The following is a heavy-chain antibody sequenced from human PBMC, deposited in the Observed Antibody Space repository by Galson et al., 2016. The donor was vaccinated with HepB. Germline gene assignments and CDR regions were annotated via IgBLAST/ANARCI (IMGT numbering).Heavy chain of an antibody. D-gene: IGHD3-10*01. Sequence: LSLTCTVSGASISSGDFYWSWIRQFPGMGLEWIGYIYYSGSTNYNPSLKSRVTISVDTSKNQFSLKLSPVTAADTAVYYCASGRYYYGSEYWGQGTLVTVSS. CDR2: IYYSGST. CDR3: ASGRYYYGSEY. V-gene: IGHV4-61*08. J-gene: IGHJ4*02. CDR1: GASISSGDFY.